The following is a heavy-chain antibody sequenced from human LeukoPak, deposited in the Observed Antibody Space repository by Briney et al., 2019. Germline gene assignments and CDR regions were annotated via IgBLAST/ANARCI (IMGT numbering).Heavy chain of an antibody. CDR2: IAYDGSNK. Sequence: PGGSLRLSCAASGFTFSSYAMHWVGQGPGKGLEWVAVIAYDGSNKYYADYVKGRFTISRDNSKNTLYLQMNSLRAEDTAVYYCARGIVDTAMAGAFDIWGQGTMVTVSS. V-gene: IGHV3-30-3*01. D-gene: IGHD5-18*01. CDR3: ARGIVDTAMAGAFDI. J-gene: IGHJ3*02. CDR1: GFTFSSYA.